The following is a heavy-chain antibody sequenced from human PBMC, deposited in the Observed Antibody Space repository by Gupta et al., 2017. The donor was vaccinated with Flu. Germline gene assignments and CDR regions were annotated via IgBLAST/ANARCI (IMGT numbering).Heavy chain of an antibody. CDR2: IYYDGDT. V-gene: IGHV4-39*01. J-gene: IGHJ4*01. CDR3: ARHVGWFGESDY. CDR1: GGSINSDCCY. Sequence: QLQLQESCPGLVKPSETLSLTCTVSGGSINSDCCYWGWIRQAPGKGLEWIGNIYYDGDTYYNPSLKSRVTISVDTSKNQFSLKLTSVTAGDTAMYFCARHVGWFGESDYWGHGTLVTVSS. D-gene: IGHD3-10*01.